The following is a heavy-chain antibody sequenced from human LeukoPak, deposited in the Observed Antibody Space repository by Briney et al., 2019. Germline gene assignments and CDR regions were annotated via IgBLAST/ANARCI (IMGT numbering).Heavy chain of an antibody. CDR2: IYYSGST. J-gene: IGHJ4*02. CDR1: GGSISSGGYS. Sequence: SETLSLTCTVSGGSISSGGYSWSWIRQHPGKGLEWIGYIYYSGSTCYNPSLKSRVTISVDTSKNQFSLKLSSVTAADTAVYYCARVKGYSGSYYEGSWYFDYWGQGTLVTVSS. V-gene: IGHV4-31*03. CDR3: ARVKGYSGSYYEGSWYFDY. D-gene: IGHD1-26*01.